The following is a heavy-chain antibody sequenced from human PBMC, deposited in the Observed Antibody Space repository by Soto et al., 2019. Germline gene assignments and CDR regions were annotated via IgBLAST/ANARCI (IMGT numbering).Heavy chain of an antibody. Sequence: GGSLSLSCSASGFTFSSYAMHWVRQAPGKGLEWVAVISYDGSNKYYAESVKGRFTISRDNSKNTLYLQMNSLRAEDTAVYYCARGGYYDSSGYSGPREYWGQGTLVTVSS. V-gene: IGHV3-30-3*01. J-gene: IGHJ4*02. CDR2: ISYDGSNK. CDR1: GFTFSSYA. CDR3: ARGGYYDSSGYSGPREY. D-gene: IGHD3-22*01.